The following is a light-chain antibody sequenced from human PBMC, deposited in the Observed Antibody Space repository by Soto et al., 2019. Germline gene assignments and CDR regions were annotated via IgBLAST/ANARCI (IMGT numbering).Light chain of an antibody. CDR1: QSVSNW. CDR2: RAS. CDR3: QQYNRFPWT. Sequence: DIQMTQSPSTLSASVGDRVTITCRASQSVSNWLAWYQQKPGKAPKLLIYRASNLESGVPSRFSSNGSGTEFTITISSLQPDDFATYCCQQYNRFPWTFGPGTKVDIK. V-gene: IGKV1-5*03. J-gene: IGKJ3*01.